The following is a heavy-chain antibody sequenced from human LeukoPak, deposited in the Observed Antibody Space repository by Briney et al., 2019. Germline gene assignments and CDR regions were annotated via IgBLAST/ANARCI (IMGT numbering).Heavy chain of an antibody. CDR2: IIPILGIA. V-gene: IGHV1-69*04. CDR1: GGTFSSYA. D-gene: IGHD6-25*01. CDR3: AREAIAAGKNFDY. J-gene: IGHJ4*02. Sequence: SVKVSCKASGGTFSSYAISWVRQAPGQGLEWMGRIIPILGIANYAQKFQGRITITADKSTSTAYMELSSLRSEDTAVYYCAREAIAAGKNFDYWGQGTQVTVSS.